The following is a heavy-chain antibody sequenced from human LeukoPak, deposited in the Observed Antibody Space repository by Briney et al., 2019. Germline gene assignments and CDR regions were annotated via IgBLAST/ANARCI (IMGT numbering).Heavy chain of an antibody. CDR2: IIPIFGTA. V-gene: IGHV1-69*06. Sequence: SVKVSCKASGGTFSSYAISWVRQAPGQGLEWMGGIIPIFGTANYAQKFQGRVTITADKSTSTAYMELSSLRSEDTAVYYCARAAIAAARIYYYMDVWGKGTTVTVSS. J-gene: IGHJ6*03. CDR3: ARAAIAAARIYYYMDV. CDR1: GGTFSSYA. D-gene: IGHD6-13*01.